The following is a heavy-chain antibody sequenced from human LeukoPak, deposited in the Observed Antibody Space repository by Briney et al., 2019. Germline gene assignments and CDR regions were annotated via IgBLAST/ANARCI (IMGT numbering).Heavy chain of an antibody. D-gene: IGHD6-13*01. Sequence: GGSLRLSCAASGFTFSSYWMHWVRQAPGKGLVWVSRINSDGSSTSYADSVKGRFTISRDNAKNTLNLQMNSLRAEDTAVYYCARVAGGSSPYYFDYWGRGTLVTVSS. V-gene: IGHV3-74*01. CDR2: INSDGSST. CDR3: ARVAGGSSPYYFDY. CDR1: GFTFSSYW. J-gene: IGHJ4*02.